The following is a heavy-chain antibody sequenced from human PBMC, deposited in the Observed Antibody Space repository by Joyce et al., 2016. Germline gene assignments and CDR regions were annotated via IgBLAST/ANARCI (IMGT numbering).Heavy chain of an antibody. CDR2: INQDGITP. CDR3: ARDPFDRGGYAAFDI. D-gene: IGHD3-22*01. V-gene: IGHV3-7*03. CDR1: GFNFNRNW. J-gene: IGHJ3*02. Sequence: EVQLVESGGGLAQPGGSLRLSCAASGFNFNRNWMAWVRQAPGKGLEWVDNINQDGITPKYVDSVMGRFTVSRDNARNSVFLQMSSLRAEDTAVYYCARDPFDRGGYAAFDIWGRGTLVTVSS.